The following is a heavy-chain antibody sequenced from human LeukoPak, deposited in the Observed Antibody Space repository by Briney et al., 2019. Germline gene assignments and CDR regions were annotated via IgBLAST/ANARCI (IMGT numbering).Heavy chain of an antibody. V-gene: IGHV3-30-3*01. CDR1: RFTFSSYT. CDR2: ISSDGSEK. J-gene: IGHJ4*02. CDR3: AKDLGYSGYDPLDY. D-gene: IGHD5-12*01. Sequence: PGGSLRLSCAASRFTFSSYTLHWVRQAPGEGLEWVAVISSDGSEKYYADSVKGRFTISRDNSKNTLYLQMNSLRAEDTAVYYCAKDLGYSGYDPLDYWGQGTLVTVSS.